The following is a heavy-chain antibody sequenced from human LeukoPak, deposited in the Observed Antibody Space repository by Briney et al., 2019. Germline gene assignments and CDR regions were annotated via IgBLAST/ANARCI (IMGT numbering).Heavy chain of an antibody. V-gene: IGHV3-48*03. CDR1: GFSSE. CDR2: ISYTGSTI. Sequence: PGGSLRFSSSAGGFSSEINSGVRPPGKGLEWVAYISYTGSTIYYADSVKGRFTISRDNAKNSLYLQMNSLRAEDTAVYYCTRDGVRCSSYRQLDTPDIWGQGTMVTVSS. D-gene: IGHD6-13*01. J-gene: IGHJ3*02. CDR3: TRDGVRCSSYRQLDTPDI.